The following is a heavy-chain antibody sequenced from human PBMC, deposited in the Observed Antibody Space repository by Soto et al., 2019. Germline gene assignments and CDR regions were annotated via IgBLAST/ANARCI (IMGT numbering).Heavy chain of an antibody. Sequence: QVQLVQSGAEVKKPGASVKVSCKASGYTFTSYDINWVRQATGHGLEWMGWMNPNSGNTGYAQKFQGRVTMTRNTSISTAYMELSSLRSEDTAVYYCVGGIATLGAMDAFDIWGQGTMVTVSS. CDR1: GYTFTSYD. J-gene: IGHJ3*02. V-gene: IGHV1-8*01. CDR2: MNPNSGNT. D-gene: IGHD6-13*01. CDR3: VGGIATLGAMDAFDI.